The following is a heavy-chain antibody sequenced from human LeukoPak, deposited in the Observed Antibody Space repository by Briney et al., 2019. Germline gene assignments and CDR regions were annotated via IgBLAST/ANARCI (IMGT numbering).Heavy chain of an antibody. V-gene: IGHV4-61*01. Sequence: SETLSLTCTVSGPSVSIGSYYWSWIRQPPGKGLEWIGYVYFSGSTNYQPSLKSRAAISIDIPKNQFSLKLSSVTAADTAVYYCAYNRNRIIDTFDIWGQGTTVTVSS. CDR2: VYFSGST. J-gene: IGHJ3*02. CDR1: GPSVSIGSYY. CDR3: AYNRNRIIDTFDI. D-gene: IGHD1-14*01.